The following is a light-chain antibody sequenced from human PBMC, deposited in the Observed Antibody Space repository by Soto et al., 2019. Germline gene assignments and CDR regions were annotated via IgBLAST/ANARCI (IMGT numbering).Light chain of an antibody. Sequence: EIVLTQSPATLSLSPGETASLSCRASQSIRTFLAWYQQKPGQAPRLLIYDASNRATGIPARFSGSGSGTDFTLTISSLEPEDFAVYYCQQRSNWPPALSFGGGTKVEI. CDR2: DAS. V-gene: IGKV3-11*01. CDR3: QQRSNWPPALS. J-gene: IGKJ4*01. CDR1: QSIRTF.